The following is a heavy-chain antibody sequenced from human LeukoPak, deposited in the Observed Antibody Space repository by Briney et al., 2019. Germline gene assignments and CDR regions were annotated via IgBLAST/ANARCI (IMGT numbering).Heavy chain of an antibody. Sequence: TGGSLRLSCAASGFTFSSYGMSWVRQAPGKGLEWVSGISGGGGSTYYADSVKGRFTISRDNSKNTLYLQMNSLRAEDTAVYYCAKAPYSLGNYYVDYWGQGTLVTVSS. J-gene: IGHJ4*02. D-gene: IGHD3-10*01. V-gene: IGHV3-23*01. CDR1: GFTFSSYG. CDR2: ISGGGGST. CDR3: AKAPYSLGNYYVDY.